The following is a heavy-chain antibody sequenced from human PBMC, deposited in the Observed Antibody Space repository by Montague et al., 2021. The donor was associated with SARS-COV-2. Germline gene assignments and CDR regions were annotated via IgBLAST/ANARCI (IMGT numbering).Heavy chain of an antibody. CDR3: ARGDHPQSGSWCFFDT. J-gene: IGHJ4*02. CDR1: GGSINYYY. V-gene: IGHV4-4*07. CDR2: IYSSGNA. D-gene: IGHD6-13*01. Sequence: SETLSLTCAASGGSINYYYWHWLRQSAAKGLEWIGRIYSSGNANYSPSLKSRVTMSVDTSQNQFSLKLNSLTAADTAVYYCARGDHPQSGSWCFFDTWGQGALVTVSS.